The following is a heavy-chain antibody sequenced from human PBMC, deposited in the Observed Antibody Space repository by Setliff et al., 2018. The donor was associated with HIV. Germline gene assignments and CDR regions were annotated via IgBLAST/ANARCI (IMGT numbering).Heavy chain of an antibody. D-gene: IGHD3-22*01. CDR1: GYTLTELS. CDR3: ATVRAYYYDSSGQEYFQH. V-gene: IGHV1-24*01. J-gene: IGHJ1*01. CDR2: FDPEDVET. Sequence: ASVKVSCKVSGYTLTELSMHWVRQAPGKGLGWMGGFDPEDVETIYAQKFQGRVTMTEDTSTDTAYMELNSLRSEDTAMYYCATVRAYYYDSSGQEYFQHWGQGTRVTSPQ.